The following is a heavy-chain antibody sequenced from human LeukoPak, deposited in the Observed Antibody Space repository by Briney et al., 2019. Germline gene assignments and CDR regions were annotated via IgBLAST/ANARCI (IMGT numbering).Heavy chain of an antibody. Sequence: SETLSLTCTVSGGSISNYYWSWIRQPAGKGLEWIGRIYTSGSTNYNPSLKSRVTISVDTSKNQFSLKLSSVTAADTAVYYCARGKSGYSYGDRFDYWGQGTLVTVSS. D-gene: IGHD5-18*01. J-gene: IGHJ4*02. V-gene: IGHV4-4*07. CDR1: GGSISNYY. CDR3: ARGKSGYSYGDRFDY. CDR2: IYTSGST.